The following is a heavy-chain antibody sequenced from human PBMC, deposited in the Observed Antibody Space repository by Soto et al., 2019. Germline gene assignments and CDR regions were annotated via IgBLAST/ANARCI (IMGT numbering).Heavy chain of an antibody. D-gene: IGHD2-2*01. J-gene: IGHJ6*02. CDR1: GYTFTGYY. V-gene: IGHV1-2*04. CDR2: INPNSGGT. CDR3: ARGFVVVSAASYYYYYSGLDV. Sequence: ASVKVSCKASGYTFTGYYMHWVRQAPGQGLEWMGWINPNSGGTNYAQKFQGWVTMTRDTSISTAYMELSRLRSDDTAVYYCARGFVVVSAASYYYYYSGLDVWGQGTTVTVSS.